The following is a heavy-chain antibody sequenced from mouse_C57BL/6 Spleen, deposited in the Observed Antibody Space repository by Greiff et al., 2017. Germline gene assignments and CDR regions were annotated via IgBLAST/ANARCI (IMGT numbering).Heavy chain of an antibody. CDR2: ISDGGSYT. CDR3: ARDGWSHYAMDY. CDR1: GFTFSSYA. J-gene: IGHJ4*01. Sequence: EVQLQESGGGLVKPGGSLKLSCAASGFTFSSYAMSWVRQTPEKRLEWVATISDGGSYTYYPDNVKGRFTISRDNAKNNLYLQMSHLKSEDTAMYYCARDGWSHYAMDYWGQGTSVTVSS. V-gene: IGHV5-4*01. D-gene: IGHD2-3*01.